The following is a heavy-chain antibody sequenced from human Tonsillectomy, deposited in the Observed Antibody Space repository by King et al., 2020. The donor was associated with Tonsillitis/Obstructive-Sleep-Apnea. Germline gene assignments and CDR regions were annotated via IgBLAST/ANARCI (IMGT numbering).Heavy chain of an antibody. J-gene: IGHJ4*02. CDR3: ASHQEVVVVATTGRSVAGYFDY. V-gene: IGHV4-34*01. CDR2: INHSGST. D-gene: IGHD2-15*01. CDR1: GGSFSGYY. Sequence: VQLQQWGAGLLKPSETLFLTCAVYGGSFSGYYWSWIRQPPGKGLEWIGEINHSGSTNYNPSLKSRVTLSVDTSKNQFSLKLSSVTAADTAVYYCASHQEVVVVATTGRSVAGYFDYWGQGTLVTVSS.